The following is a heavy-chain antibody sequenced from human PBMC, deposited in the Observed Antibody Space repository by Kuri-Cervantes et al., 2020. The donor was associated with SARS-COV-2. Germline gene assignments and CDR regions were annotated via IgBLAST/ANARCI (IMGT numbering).Heavy chain of an antibody. V-gene: IGHV3-30*04. CDR1: GGSFSDNH. CDR3: AKDLKWDLAAEYFDY. CDR2: ISYDGRNT. Sequence: LSLTCAVYGGSFSDNHWTWVRQPPGKGLEWVAIISYDGRNTKFADSVKGWFTISRDNSKNTLYLQMSTLRAEDTALYFCAKDLKWDLAAEYFDYWGQGTPVTVSS. D-gene: IGHD1-26*01. J-gene: IGHJ4*02.